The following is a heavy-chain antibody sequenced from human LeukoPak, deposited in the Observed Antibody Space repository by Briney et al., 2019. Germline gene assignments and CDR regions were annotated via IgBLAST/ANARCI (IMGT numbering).Heavy chain of an antibody. CDR3: ASSEATTTPPPYGMDV. CDR2: INHSGST. V-gene: IGHV4-34*01. D-gene: IGHD5-12*01. CDR1: GGSFSGYY. Sequence: ETLSLACAVYGGSFSGYYWSWIRQPPGKGLEWIGEINHSGSTNYNPSLKSRVTISVDTSKNQFSLKLSSVTAADTAVYYCASSEATTTPPPYGMDVWGQGTTVTVSS. J-gene: IGHJ6*02.